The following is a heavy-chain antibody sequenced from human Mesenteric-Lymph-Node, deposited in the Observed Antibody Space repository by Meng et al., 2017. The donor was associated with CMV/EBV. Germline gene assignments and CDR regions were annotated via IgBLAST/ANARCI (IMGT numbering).Heavy chain of an antibody. CDR3: ARDQYGSGTNWFDP. CDR1: GFTFSTYA. V-gene: IGHV3-23*01. D-gene: IGHD3-10*01. CDR2: IDDSGGSP. J-gene: IGHJ5*02. Sequence: LSLTCAASGFTFSTYAMNWVRQAPGKGLEWVSTIDDSGGSPYYADSVEGRFTISRDNSRNTVYLLMNSLRAEDTAVYYCARDQYGSGTNWFDPWGQGTLVTVSS.